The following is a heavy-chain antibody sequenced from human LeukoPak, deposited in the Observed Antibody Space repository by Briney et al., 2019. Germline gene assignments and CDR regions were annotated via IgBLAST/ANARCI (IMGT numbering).Heavy chain of an antibody. CDR1: GFTFSSYG. CDR3: TLRFGEIDY. CDR2: IWYDGSNK. J-gene: IGHJ4*02. V-gene: IGHV3-30*02. D-gene: IGHD3-16*01. Sequence: GGSLRLSCAASGFTFSSYGMHWVRQAPGKGLEWVAVIWYDGSNKYYADSVKGRFTISRDNSKNTLYLQMNSLRAEDTAVYYCTLRFGEIDYWGQGTLVTVSS.